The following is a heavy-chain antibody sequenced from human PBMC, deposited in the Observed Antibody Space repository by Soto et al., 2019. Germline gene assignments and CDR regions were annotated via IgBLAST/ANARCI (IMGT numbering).Heavy chain of an antibody. CDR2: LSGSGGDT. Sequence: PGGSLRLSCAASGFTFSTYAMSWVRQAPGKGLEWVAGLSGSGGDTYYTDSVKGRFTISRDNSKNTLYLQMNSLGAEDTAVYYCAKDRPDYYDASGYYYGPPNWGQGTLVTVPQ. J-gene: IGHJ4*03. CDR3: AKDRPDYYDASGYYYGPPN. CDR1: GFTFSTYA. V-gene: IGHV3-23*01. D-gene: IGHD3-22*01.